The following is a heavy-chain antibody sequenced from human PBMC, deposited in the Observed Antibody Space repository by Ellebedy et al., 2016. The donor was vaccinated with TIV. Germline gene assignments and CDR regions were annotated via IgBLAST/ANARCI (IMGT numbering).Heavy chain of an antibody. CDR1: GGSISSSSYY. CDR3: VRGSDWNKVGD. CDR2: IYYSGST. J-gene: IGHJ4*02. V-gene: IGHV4-39*01. D-gene: IGHD1/OR15-1a*01. Sequence: MPSETLSLTCTVSGGSISSSSYYWGWIRQPPGKGLEWIGSIYYSGSTYYNPSLKSRVTISVDTSKNQFSLKLSSVTAADTAVYYCVRGSDWNKVGDWGQGTLVTVSS.